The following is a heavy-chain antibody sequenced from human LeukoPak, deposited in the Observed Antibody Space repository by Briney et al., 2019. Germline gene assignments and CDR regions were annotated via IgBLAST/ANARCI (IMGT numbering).Heavy chain of an antibody. V-gene: IGHV3-72*01. D-gene: IGHD5-12*01. CDR3: ARKYSGYDCYYY. Sequence: GGSLRLSCAASGFTFSDHYMDWVRQAPGKVLEWVGRVRNKADSYTTEYAASVKGRFTISRHESKNSLYLQMSSRETEDTAVYYWARKYSGYDCYYYWGQGTLVTVSS. CDR1: GFTFSDHY. CDR2: VRNKADSYTT. J-gene: IGHJ4*02.